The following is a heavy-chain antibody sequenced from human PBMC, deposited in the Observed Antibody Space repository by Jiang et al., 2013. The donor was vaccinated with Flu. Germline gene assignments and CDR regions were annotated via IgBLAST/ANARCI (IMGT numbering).Heavy chain of an antibody. V-gene: IGHV1-46*01. CDR3: ARTPEYRSSAGLDV. CDR2: INPSGGST. J-gene: IGHJ6*02. D-gene: IGHD6-6*01. CDR1: GYTFSRYY. Sequence: SGYTFSRYYMHWVRQAPGQGLEWMGIINPSGGSTSYAQKFQGRVTMTRDTSTSTVYMEVSSLRSEDTAVYYCARTPEYRSSAGLDVWGQGTTVTVSS.